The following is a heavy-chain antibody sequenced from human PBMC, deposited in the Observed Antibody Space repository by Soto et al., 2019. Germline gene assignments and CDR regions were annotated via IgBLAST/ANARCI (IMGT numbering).Heavy chain of an antibody. V-gene: IGHV3-7*01. CDR3: GRESSGGSCLDY. CDR1: GFTFSSYW. CDR2: IKKDGSEK. Sequence: EVQLVESGGGLVQPGGSLRLSCAASGFTFSSYWMSWVRQAPGKGLEWVANIKKDGSEKYYVDSVKGRFTISRDNAKNSRYLKRTGLRAEDTVVYYCGRESSGGSCLDYWGQGTLVTVSS. D-gene: IGHD2-15*01. J-gene: IGHJ4*02.